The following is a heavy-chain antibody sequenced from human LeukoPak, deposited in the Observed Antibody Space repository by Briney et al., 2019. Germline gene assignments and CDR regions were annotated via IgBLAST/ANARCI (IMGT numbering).Heavy chain of an antibody. Sequence: SGGSLRLSCAASGFTFSSYSMNWVRQAPGKGLEWVSYISSSSSTIYYADSVKGRFTISRDNAKNSLYLQMNSLRDEDTAVYYCVYVDTVMATGDYWGQGTLVTVSS. V-gene: IGHV3-48*02. CDR3: VYVDTVMATGDY. CDR2: ISSSSSTI. D-gene: IGHD5-18*01. CDR1: GFTFSSYS. J-gene: IGHJ4*02.